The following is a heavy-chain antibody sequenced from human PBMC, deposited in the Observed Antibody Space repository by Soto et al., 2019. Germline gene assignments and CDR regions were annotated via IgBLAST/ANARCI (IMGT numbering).Heavy chain of an antibody. J-gene: IGHJ4*02. CDR3: ARGGYSSGWWTFDY. V-gene: IGHV1-2*02. D-gene: IGHD6-19*01. CDR2: SNPNSGGT. CDR1: GYTFTGYY. Sequence: QVQLVQSGAEVKKPGASVKVSCKASGYTFTGYYMHWVRQAPGQGLEWMGWSNPNSGGTNSAQKVQGRVTMTRDKSISTAYMELSRLRSDDTAVYYCARGGYSSGWWTFDYWGQGTLGTVS.